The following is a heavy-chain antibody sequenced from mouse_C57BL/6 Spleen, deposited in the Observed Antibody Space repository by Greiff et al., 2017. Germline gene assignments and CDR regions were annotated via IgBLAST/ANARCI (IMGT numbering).Heavy chain of an antibody. D-gene: IGHD3-2*02. V-gene: IGHV1-69*01. CDR3: AKDSSGSPFAY. CDR1: GYTFTSYW. J-gene: IGHJ3*01. CDR2: LDPSDSYT. Sequence: VQLQQPGAELVMPGASVKLSCKASGYTFTSYWMHWVKQRPGQGLEWIGELDPSDSYTNYNQKFKGKSTLTVDKSSSTAYMQLSSLTSEDSAVYYCAKDSSGSPFAYWGQGTLVTVSA.